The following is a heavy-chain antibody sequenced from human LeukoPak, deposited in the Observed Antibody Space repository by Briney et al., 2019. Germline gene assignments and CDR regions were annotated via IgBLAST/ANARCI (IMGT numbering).Heavy chain of an antibody. CDR2: IYTSGST. CDR1: GGSISSFY. CDR3: ARDLRKFWFDP. Sequence: SETLSLTCTVSGGSISSFYWSWIRQPAGKGLEWIGRIYTSGSTNYNPSLKSRVTISVDTSKNQFSLKLSSVTAADTAVYYCARDLRKFWFDPWGQGTLVTVSS. D-gene: IGHD1-14*01. V-gene: IGHV4-4*07. J-gene: IGHJ5*02.